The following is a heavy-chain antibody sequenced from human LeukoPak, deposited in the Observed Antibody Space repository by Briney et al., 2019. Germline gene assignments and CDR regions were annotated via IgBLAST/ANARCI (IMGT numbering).Heavy chain of an antibody. V-gene: IGHV3-21*01. CDR2: ISTDSYNI. D-gene: IGHD3-16*01. Sequence: GGSLRLSCAASGFTFSTHSMTWVRQAPGKGLEWVSSISTDSYNIFYADAVKGRFTISRDNAEKSLFLQMNSLRVEDTAVYYCMGGGGPWDSDFDYWGQGTLVTVSS. J-gene: IGHJ4*02. CDR3: MGGGGPWDSDFDY. CDR1: GFTFSTHS.